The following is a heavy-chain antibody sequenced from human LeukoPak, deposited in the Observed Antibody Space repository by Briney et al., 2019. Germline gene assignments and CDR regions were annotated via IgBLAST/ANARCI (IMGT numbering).Heavy chain of an antibody. V-gene: IGHV3-74*01. CDR2: INSDGSST. J-gene: IGHJ4*02. CDR3: ATVTYCSGGSCYGDFDY. D-gene: IGHD2-15*01. CDR1: GFTFSDYW. Sequence: PGGSLRLSCAASGFTFSDYWMHWVRQAPGKGLVWVSRINSDGSSTSYADSVKGRFTISRDNAKNTLYLQMNSLRAEDTAVYYCATVTYCSGGSCYGDFDYWGQGTLVTVSS.